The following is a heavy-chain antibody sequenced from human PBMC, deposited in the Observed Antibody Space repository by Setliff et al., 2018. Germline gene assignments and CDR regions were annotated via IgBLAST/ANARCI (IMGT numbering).Heavy chain of an antibody. Sequence: KPSETLSLTCTVSGGSISSSSYYWGWIRQPPGKGLEWIGSIYYSGSTYYNPSLKSRVTISVDTSKNQFSLKLSSVTAADTAVYYCARDVRVASSSWFKSAFDIWGQGTRVTVSS. CDR3: ARDVRVASSSWFKSAFDI. D-gene: IGHD6-13*01. CDR2: IYYSGST. CDR1: GGSISSSSYY. V-gene: IGHV4-39*07. J-gene: IGHJ3*02.